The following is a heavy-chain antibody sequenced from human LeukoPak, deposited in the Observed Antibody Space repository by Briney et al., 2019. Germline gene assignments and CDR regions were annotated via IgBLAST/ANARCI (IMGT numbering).Heavy chain of an antibody. Sequence: SETLSLTCIVSGASISRSSYFWGWIRQPPGKGLEWIGIINYSGSTYYNPSLESRVTISVDTSKDQFSLKLTSVTAADTAVYYCARVSRGRYLFDIWGQGTMVTVSS. D-gene: IGHD3-16*02. J-gene: IGHJ3*02. CDR2: INYSGST. CDR1: GASISRSSYF. CDR3: ARVSRGRYLFDI. V-gene: IGHV4-39*07.